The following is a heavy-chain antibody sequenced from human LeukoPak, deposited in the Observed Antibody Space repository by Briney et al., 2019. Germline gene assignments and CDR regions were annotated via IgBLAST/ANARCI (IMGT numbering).Heavy chain of an antibody. CDR2: ISYDGSNK. V-gene: IGHV3-30*04. D-gene: IGHD1-26*01. Sequence: GGSLRLSCAASGFTFSSYAMHWVRQAPGKGLEWVAVISYDGSNKYYADSVKGRFTISRDNSKNTLYLQMNSLRAEDTAVYYCARAQPPDEWELLADAFDIWGQGTMVTVSS. CDR1: GFTFSSYA. CDR3: ARAQPPDEWELLADAFDI. J-gene: IGHJ3*02.